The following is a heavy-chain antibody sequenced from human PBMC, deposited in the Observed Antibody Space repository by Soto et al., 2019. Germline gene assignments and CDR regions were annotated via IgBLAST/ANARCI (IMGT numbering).Heavy chain of an antibody. CDR2: ISLYSDGT. CDR3: VRDYYHVSGSYYDIPLDY. CDR1: GYTFSNYG. Sequence: ASVKVSCKTSGYTFSNYGITWVRQAPGQPLEWLGWISLYSDGTNYAQKFQGRVSMTTDTSTTTAYMELRSLRSDDTAVYHCVRDYYHVSGSYYDIPLDYWGQGTLVTVSS. V-gene: IGHV1-18*01. J-gene: IGHJ4*02. D-gene: IGHD3-10*01.